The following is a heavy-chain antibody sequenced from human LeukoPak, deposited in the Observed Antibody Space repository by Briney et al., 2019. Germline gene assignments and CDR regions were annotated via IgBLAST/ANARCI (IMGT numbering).Heavy chain of an antibody. Sequence: PSETLSLTCTVSGGSISSHYWSWIRQPPGKGLEWIGYIYYSGSTNYTNYNLSLKSRVTISVDTSKNQFTLKLSSVTAADTAVYYCARDPIVSVGDWYFDLWGRGTLVTVSS. CDR1: GGSISSHY. J-gene: IGHJ2*01. CDR2: IYYSGSTNYT. CDR3: ARDPIVSVGDWYFDL. V-gene: IGHV4-59*11. D-gene: IGHD3-16*02.